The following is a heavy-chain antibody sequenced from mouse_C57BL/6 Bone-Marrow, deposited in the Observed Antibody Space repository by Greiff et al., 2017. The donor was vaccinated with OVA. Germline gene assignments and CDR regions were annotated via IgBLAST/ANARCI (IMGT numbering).Heavy chain of an antibody. Sequence: QVQLQQSGAELVKPGASVKLSCKASGYTFTEYTIHWVKQRSGQGLEWIGWFYPGSGSIKYNEKFKDKATLTADKYSSTVYMELSRSTSADSSVQFSARHEGVHGDYYDTWVAFGGQGTLVTGSA. V-gene: IGHV1-62-2*01. CDR2: FYPGSGSI. D-gene: IGHD2-4*01. CDR3: ARHEGVHGDYYDTWVAF. CDR1: GYTFTEYT. J-gene: IGHJ3*01.